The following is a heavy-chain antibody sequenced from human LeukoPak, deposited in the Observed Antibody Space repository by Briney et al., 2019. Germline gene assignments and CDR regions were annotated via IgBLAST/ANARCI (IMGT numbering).Heavy chain of an antibody. D-gene: IGHD2-2*01. CDR2: IRAYNGNT. CDR1: GYTFTSYG. J-gene: IGHJ4*02. V-gene: IGHV1-18*01. Sequence: ASVKVSCKASGYTFTSYGISWVRQAPGQGLEWMGWIRAYNGNTNYAQKLQGRVTVTTDTSTSTAYMELRSLRSDDTAVYSCARAICSSTSCYWTDYWGQGTLVTVSS. CDR3: ARAICSSTSCYWTDY.